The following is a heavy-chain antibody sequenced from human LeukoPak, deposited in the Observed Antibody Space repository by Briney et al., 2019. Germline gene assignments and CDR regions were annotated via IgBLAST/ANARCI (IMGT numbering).Heavy chain of an antibody. CDR1: GDSFSSNSAA. CDR3: ARVQQPDDAFDI. D-gene: IGHD6-13*01. J-gene: IGHJ3*02. CDR2: TYYRSKWYN. V-gene: IGHV6-1*01. Sequence: SQTLSLTCALSGDSFSSNSAAWNWIRQSPSRGLEWLGRTYYRSKWYNDYAVSVKSRITINPDTSKDQFSLQLNSVTPEDTAVYYCARVQQPDDAFDIWGQGTMVTVSS.